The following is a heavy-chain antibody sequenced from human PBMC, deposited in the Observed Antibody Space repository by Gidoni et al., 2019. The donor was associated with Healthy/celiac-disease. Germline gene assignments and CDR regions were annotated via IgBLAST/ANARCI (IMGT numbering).Heavy chain of an antibody. CDR3: ARGRGATTLDY. D-gene: IGHD1-26*01. CDR1: AFTFSSYS. CDR2: ISSSSSYI. Sequence: EVQLVATGGGLVTPGGSLRLSCAACAFTFSSYSMNWVRQAPGKGLEWVSSISSSSSYIYYADSVKGRFTISRDNAKSSLYLQMNSLSAEDTAVYSCARGRGATTLDYWGQGTLVTVSS. V-gene: IGHV3-21*01. J-gene: IGHJ4*02.